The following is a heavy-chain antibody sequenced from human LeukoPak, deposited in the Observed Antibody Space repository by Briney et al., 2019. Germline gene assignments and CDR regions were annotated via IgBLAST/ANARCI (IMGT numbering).Heavy chain of an antibody. J-gene: IGHJ4*02. CDR3: AKDLGLLLSSSWAESDSVDS. V-gene: IGHV3-30*18. Sequence: GRSLRLSCAASGFTFSSYGMHWVRQAPGKGLEWVAVISYDGSNKYYADSVKGRFTISRDNSKNTLYLQMHGLRAEDTAVYYCAKDLGLLLSSSWAESDSVDSWGQGTLVTVSS. D-gene: IGHD6-13*01. CDR1: GFTFSSYG. CDR2: ISYDGSNK.